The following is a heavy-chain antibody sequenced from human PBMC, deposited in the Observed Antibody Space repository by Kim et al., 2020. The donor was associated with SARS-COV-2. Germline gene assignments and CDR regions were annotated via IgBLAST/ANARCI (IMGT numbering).Heavy chain of an antibody. CDR3: ARRYSSSSFWWGY. J-gene: IGHJ4*02. V-gene: IGHV4-39*01. Sequence: FFNPSLKRQVTISVDTSKHQFYLKLNSVTAADTALYYCARRYSSSSFWWGYWGQGTLVTVSP. D-gene: IGHD6-6*01.